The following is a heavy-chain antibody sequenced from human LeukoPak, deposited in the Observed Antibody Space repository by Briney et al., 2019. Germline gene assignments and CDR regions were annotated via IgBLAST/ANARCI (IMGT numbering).Heavy chain of an antibody. D-gene: IGHD6-6*01. V-gene: IGHV4-31*03. CDR2: IYYSGST. CDR3: ASTSIAGPDY. Sequence: SETLSLTCTVSGGSISSGGYYWSWIRQHPGKGLEWIGYIYYSGSTYYNPSLKSRVPISVDTSKNQFSLKLSSVTAADTAVYYCASTSIAGPDYWGQGTLVTVSS. CDR1: GGSISSGGYY. J-gene: IGHJ4*02.